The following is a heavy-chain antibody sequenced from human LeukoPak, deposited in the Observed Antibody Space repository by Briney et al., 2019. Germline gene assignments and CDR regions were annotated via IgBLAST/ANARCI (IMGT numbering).Heavy chain of an antibody. J-gene: IGHJ5*02. V-gene: IGHV3-74*01. CDR2: INSDGSST. CDR1: GFMFSNYW. Sequence: GGSLRLSCAASGFMFSNYWMFWVRQAPGKGLVWVSRINSDGSSTNYADSVKGRFTISRDNAKNTLYLQMNTLRDEDTAVYYRATITYYHHISSSAGDNWFDPWGQGTLVTVSS. D-gene: IGHD3-22*01. CDR3: ATITYYHHISSSAGDNWFDP.